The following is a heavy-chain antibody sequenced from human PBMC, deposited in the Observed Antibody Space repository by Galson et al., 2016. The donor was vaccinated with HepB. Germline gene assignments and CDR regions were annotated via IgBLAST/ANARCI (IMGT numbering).Heavy chain of an antibody. J-gene: IGHJ4*02. Sequence: SLRLSCAASGFTFSDHYMDWVRQAPGKGLEWVGRSRNKANSYTTVYAASVQGRFTISRDDSQNSLYLQMNSLKTEDTAVYYCARGYHSFDSWGQGTLVTVAS. CDR2: SRNKANSYTT. CDR3: ARGYHSFDS. CDR1: GFTFSDHY. V-gene: IGHV3-72*01. D-gene: IGHD5-18*01.